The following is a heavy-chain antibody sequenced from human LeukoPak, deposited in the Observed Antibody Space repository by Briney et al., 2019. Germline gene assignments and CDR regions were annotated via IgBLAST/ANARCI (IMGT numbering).Heavy chain of an antibody. CDR2: IYYSGST. J-gene: IGHJ4*02. D-gene: IGHD3-10*01. CDR3: ARFGGVDY. V-gene: IGHV4-59*12. Sequence: SGTLSLTCTVSGGSISSYYWSWIRQPPGKGLEWIGYIYYSGSTNYNPSLKSRVTISVDTSKNQFSLKLSSVTAADTAVYYCARFGGVDYWGQGTLVTVSS. CDR1: GGSISSYY.